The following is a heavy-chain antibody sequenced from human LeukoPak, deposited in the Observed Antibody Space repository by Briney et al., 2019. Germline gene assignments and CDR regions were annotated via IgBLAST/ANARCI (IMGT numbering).Heavy chain of an antibody. D-gene: IGHD2-2*01. CDR3: SVVPASYYYYMGV. J-gene: IGHJ6*03. V-gene: IGHV1-2*02. CDR2: INPNSGGT. CDR1: GYTFTGYY. Sequence: ASVKVSCKASGYTFTGYYMHWVRQAPGQGLEWMGWINPNSGGTNYAQKFQGRVTMTRDTSISTAYMELSRLRSDDTAVYYCSVVPASYYYYMGVWGKGTTVTVSS.